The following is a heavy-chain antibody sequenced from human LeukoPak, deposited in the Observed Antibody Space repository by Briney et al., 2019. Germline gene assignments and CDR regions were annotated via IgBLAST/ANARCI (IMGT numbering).Heavy chain of an antibody. J-gene: IGHJ3*02. CDR2: ISYDGSNK. CDR3: VRDRIEIVVVVAATRHSAFDI. D-gene: IGHD2-15*01. CDR1: GFTFSSYA. V-gene: IGHV3-30*04. Sequence: GGSLRLSCAASGFTFSSYAMHWVRQAPGKGLEWVAVISYDGSNKYYADSVKGRFTISRDNSKNTLYLQMNSLRAEDTAVYYCVRDRIEIVVVVAATRHSAFDIWGQGTMVTVSS.